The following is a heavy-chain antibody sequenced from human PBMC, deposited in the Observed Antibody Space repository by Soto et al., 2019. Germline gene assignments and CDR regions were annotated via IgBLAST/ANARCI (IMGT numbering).Heavy chain of an antibody. CDR2: ISGSGGST. Sequence: GGSLRLSCAASGFTFSSYAMSWVRQAPGKGLEWVSAISGSGGSTYYADSVKGRFTISRDNSKNTLYLQMNSLRAEDTAVYYCARRSMVRGYGMDVWGQGTTVTVSS. CDR1: GFTFSSYA. J-gene: IGHJ6*02. D-gene: IGHD3-10*01. CDR3: ARRSMVRGYGMDV. V-gene: IGHV3-23*01.